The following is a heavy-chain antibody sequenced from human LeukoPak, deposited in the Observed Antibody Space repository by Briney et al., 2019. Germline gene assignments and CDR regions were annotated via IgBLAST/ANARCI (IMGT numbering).Heavy chain of an antibody. CDR3: ASFWFDP. CDR2: IKHSGST. J-gene: IGHJ5*02. CDR1: GGSFSGYY. Sequence: SETLSLTCAVYGGSFSGYYWSWIRQPPGKGLEWIGEIKHSGSTNYNPSLKSRVTISVDTSKNQFSLKLSSVTAADTAVYYCASFWFDPWGQGTLVTVSS. V-gene: IGHV4-34*01.